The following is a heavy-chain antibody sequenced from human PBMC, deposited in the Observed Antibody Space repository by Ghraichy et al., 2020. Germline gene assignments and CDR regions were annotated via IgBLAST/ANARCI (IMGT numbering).Heavy chain of an antibody. CDR2: IYYSGST. V-gene: IGHV4-59*01. CDR1: GGSISSYY. CDR3: ARVISSSWFSQYHYYYGMDV. J-gene: IGHJ6*02. D-gene: IGHD6-13*01. Sequence: LSLPCTVSGGSISSYYWSWIRQPPGKGLEWIGYIYYSGSTNYNPSLKSRVTISVDTSKNQFSLKLSSVTAADTAVYYCARVISSSWFSQYHYYYGMDVWGQGTTVTVSS.